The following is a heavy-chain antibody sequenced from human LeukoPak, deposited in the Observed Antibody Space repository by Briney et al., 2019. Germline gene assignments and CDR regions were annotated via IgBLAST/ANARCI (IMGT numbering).Heavy chain of an antibody. CDR3: ARSPPRGCSGGSCYDY. CDR2: ISWDGGTT. D-gene: IGHD2-15*01. Sequence: GGSLRLSCAASGFTFDDYTMHWVRQAPGKGLEWVSLISWDGGTTYFADSVKGRFTISRDNSKNSLYLQMNSLRTEDTALYYCARSPPRGCSGGSCYDYWGQGTLVTVSS. V-gene: IGHV3-43*01. CDR1: GFTFDDYT. J-gene: IGHJ4*02.